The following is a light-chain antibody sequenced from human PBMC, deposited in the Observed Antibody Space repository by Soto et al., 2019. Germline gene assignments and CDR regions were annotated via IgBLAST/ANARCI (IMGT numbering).Light chain of an antibody. CDR2: AAS. J-gene: IGKJ1*01. CDR3: RHYINSQWT. Sequence: EIVLTQSPGTLSLSPGERATLSCRPSQSVSSTYLDWYQQTPGQAPRLLIYAASSRATGIPDRFSGGASATDFTLTISRLEPEDFAVYYCRHYINSQWTFGQGTKVEIK. CDR1: QSVSSTY. V-gene: IGKV3-20*01.